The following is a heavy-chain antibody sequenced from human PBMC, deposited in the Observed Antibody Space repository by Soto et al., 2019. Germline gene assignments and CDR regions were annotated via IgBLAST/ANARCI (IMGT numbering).Heavy chain of an antibody. V-gene: IGHV1-2*02. J-gene: IGHJ4*02. CDR3: ARDSGYCTSTSCYCFDS. Sequence: ASVKVSCKASGYTFTGYYMHWVRQAPGQGLEWMGWISPDSGGTNYAQKFQGRVTMTRDTSISTAYMELSSLRSDDTAVYFCARDSGYCTSTSCYCFDSWGQGTLVTVSS. CDR1: GYTFTGYY. D-gene: IGHD2-2*01. CDR2: ISPDSGGT.